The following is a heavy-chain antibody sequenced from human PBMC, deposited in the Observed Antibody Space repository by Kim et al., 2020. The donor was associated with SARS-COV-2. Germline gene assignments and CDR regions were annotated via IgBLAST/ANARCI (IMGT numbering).Heavy chain of an antibody. Sequence: SETLSLTCAVYGGSFSGYYWSWIRQPPGKGLEWIGEINHSGSTNYNPSLKSRVTISVDTSKNQFSLKLSSVTAADTAVYYCARADSSGSYYYGMDVWGQG. V-gene: IGHV4-34*01. CDR3: ARADSSGSYYYGMDV. D-gene: IGHD3-22*01. CDR1: GGSFSGYY. J-gene: IGHJ6*02. CDR2: INHSGST.